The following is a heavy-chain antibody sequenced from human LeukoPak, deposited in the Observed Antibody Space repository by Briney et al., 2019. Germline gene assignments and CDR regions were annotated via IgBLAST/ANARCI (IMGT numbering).Heavy chain of an antibody. J-gene: IGHJ6*02. CDR3: ARHGDPTSSWHFYYYYYYGMDV. D-gene: IGHD6-13*01. Sequence: SETLSLTCTVSGGSISSSSYYWGWTRQPPGKGLEWIGSIYYSGSTYYNPSLKSRVTISVDTSKNQFSLKLSSVTAADTAVYYCARHGDPTSSWHFYYYYYYGMDVWGQGTTVTVSS. CDR2: IYYSGST. V-gene: IGHV4-39*01. CDR1: GGSISSSSYY.